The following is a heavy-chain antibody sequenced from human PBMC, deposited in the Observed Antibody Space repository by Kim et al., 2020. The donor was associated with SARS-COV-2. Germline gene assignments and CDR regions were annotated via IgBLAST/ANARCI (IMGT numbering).Heavy chain of an antibody. D-gene: IGHD3-10*01. V-gene: IGHV5-51*01. CDR3: ARSDTRGDYGSGREEVGYYYYGMDV. CDR1: GYSFTSFW. J-gene: IGHJ6*02. Sequence: GESLKISCKGSGYSFTSFWIGWVRQMPGKGLEWMGIIYPGDSDTRYSPSFQGQVTISADKSISTAYLQWSSLKASDTAMYYCARSDTRGDYGSGREEVGYYYYGMDVWGQGTTVTVSS. CDR2: IYPGDSDT.